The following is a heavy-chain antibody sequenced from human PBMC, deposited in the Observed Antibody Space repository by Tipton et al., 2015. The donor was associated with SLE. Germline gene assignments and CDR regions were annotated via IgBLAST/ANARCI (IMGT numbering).Heavy chain of an antibody. D-gene: IGHD3-3*01. CDR3: ARDEDFSGAFDI. J-gene: IGHJ3*02. Sequence: TLSLTCTVSGGSISNYFWSWIRQPPGKGLEWIGYIYYSGNTDYNPSFKSRVTISVDTSKNQFSLKLSSVTAADTAVYYCARDEDFSGAFDIWGQGTMVTVSA. CDR1: GGSISNYF. V-gene: IGHV4-59*12. CDR2: IYYSGNT.